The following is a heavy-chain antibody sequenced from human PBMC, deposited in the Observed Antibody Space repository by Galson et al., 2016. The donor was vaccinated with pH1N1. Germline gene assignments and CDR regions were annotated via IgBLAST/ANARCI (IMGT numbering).Heavy chain of an antibody. CDR2: IYYSGNT. V-gene: IGHV4-30-4*08. J-gene: IGHJ4*02. Sequence: TLSLTCTVSGDFISSGDYFWSWIRQPPGKGLEWIGYIYYSGNTFYNPSLKSRVTISLDTPKTQFSLKLSSVTATDTAISYCARGRDYDILTGSSYSFDYWGQGTLVTVSS. D-gene: IGHD3-9*01. CDR3: ARGRDYDILTGSSYSFDY. CDR1: GDFISSGDYF.